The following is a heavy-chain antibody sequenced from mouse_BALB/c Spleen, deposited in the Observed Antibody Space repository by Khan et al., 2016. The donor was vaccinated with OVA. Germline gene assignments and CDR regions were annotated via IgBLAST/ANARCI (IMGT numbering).Heavy chain of an antibody. CDR2: IDPANGNT. CDR3: ARIKA. Sequence: VQLKQSGAELVKPGASVKLSCTASGFNIKDTYMHWVKQRPEQGLEWIGRIDPANGNTKYDPKFQGKATITAATSSNTAYLQLSSQTCEDTAVYYCARIKAWGQGTTLTVSS. CDR1: GFNIKDTY. D-gene: IGHD1-3*01. V-gene: IGHV14-3*02. J-gene: IGHJ2*01.